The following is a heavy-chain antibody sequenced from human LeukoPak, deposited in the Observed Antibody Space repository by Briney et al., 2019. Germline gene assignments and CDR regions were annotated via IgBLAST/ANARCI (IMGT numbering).Heavy chain of an antibody. J-gene: IGHJ4*02. D-gene: IGHD5-18*01. CDR2: INPSFNPGVDVT. CDR3: ARGPPEQLWFSAPDY. CDR1: GYTFSSYH. V-gene: IGHV1-46*01. Sequence: ASVKVSCKASGYTFSSYHIHWVRQAPGQGLEWMGKINPSFNPGVDVTSYAQKFQGRVTMTRDTSTNTVYMELSSLRSEDTAVYYCARGPPEQLWFSAPDYWGQGTLVTVSS.